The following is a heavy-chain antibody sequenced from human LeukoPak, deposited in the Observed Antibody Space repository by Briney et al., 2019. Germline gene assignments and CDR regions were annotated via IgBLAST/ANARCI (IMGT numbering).Heavy chain of an antibody. CDR1: GGSISSYYY. V-gene: IGHV4-59*01. J-gene: IGHJ5*02. D-gene: IGHD1-14*01. CDR2: FYDSGST. CDR3: ARGYGRYNWFDP. Sequence: PSETLSLTCTVSGGSISSYYYWSWIRQPPGKGLEWIGYFYDSGSTNYNPSLKNRVTISVDTSKNQFSLKLSSVTAADTAVYYCARGYGRYNWFDPWGQGTLVTVSS.